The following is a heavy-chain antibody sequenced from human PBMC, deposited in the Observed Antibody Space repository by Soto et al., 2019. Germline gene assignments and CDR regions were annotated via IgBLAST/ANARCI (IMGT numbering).Heavy chain of an antibody. CDR3: ARSYGGNSGESYYYYYGMDV. CDR2: ISAYNGNT. J-gene: IGHJ6*02. CDR1: GYTFTSYG. D-gene: IGHD4-17*01. V-gene: IGHV1-18*01. Sequence: QVQLVQSGAEVKKPGASVKVSCKASGYTFTSYGISWVRQAPGQGLDWMGWISAYNGNTNYAQKLQGRVTMTTDTSTSTAYMELRSLRSDDTAVYYCARSYGGNSGESYYYYYGMDVWGQGTTVTVSS.